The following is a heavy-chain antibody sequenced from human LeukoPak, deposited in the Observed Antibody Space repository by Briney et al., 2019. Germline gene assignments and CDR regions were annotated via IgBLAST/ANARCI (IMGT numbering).Heavy chain of an antibody. J-gene: IGHJ4*02. Sequence: GEPLKISCKGSGYSFTSYWISWVRQMPGKGLEWMGRIDPSDSYTNYSPSFQGLVTISADKSISTAYLQWSSLKASDTAIYYCARREVGATTGDYFDYWGQGTLVTVSS. CDR1: GYSFTSYW. V-gene: IGHV5-10-1*01. CDR3: ARREVGATTGDYFDY. CDR2: IDPSDSYT. D-gene: IGHD1-26*01.